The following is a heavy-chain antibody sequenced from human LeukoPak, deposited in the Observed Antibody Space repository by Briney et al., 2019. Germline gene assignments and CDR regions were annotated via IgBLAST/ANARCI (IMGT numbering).Heavy chain of an antibody. CDR2: INPNSGVT. J-gene: IGHJ3*02. CDR3: ARAVSGTLGGAFDI. V-gene: IGHV1-2*02. Sequence: ASVKVSCKASGYTFIDYSIHWMRQTPGQGLEWLGWINPNSGVTRYAQKFQGRVTLTRDTAAYMELSSLKYDDTAVYYCARAVSGTLGGAFDIWGQGTAVTVSS. D-gene: IGHD1-14*01. CDR1: GYTFIDYS.